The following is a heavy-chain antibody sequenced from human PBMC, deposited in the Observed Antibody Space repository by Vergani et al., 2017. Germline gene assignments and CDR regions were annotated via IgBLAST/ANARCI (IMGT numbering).Heavy chain of an antibody. D-gene: IGHD3-3*02. V-gene: IGHV1-69*18. J-gene: IGHJ6*02. CDR1: GGTFSSYA. Sequence: QVQLVQSGAEVKKPGSSVKVSCKASGGTFSSYAISWVRQAPGQGLEWMGRIIPIFGTANYAQKFQGRVTITADESTSTAYMELSSLRAEDTAVYYCARFAYLGSSPTYYYYYYGMDVWGQGTTVTVSS. CDR3: ARFAYLGSSPTYYYYYYGMDV. CDR2: IIPIFGTA.